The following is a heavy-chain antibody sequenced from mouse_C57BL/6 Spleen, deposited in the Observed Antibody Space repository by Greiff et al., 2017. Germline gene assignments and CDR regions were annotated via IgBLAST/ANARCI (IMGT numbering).Heavy chain of an antibody. V-gene: IGHV5-17*01. D-gene: IGHD3-2*02. CDR1: GFTFSDYG. Sequence: EVHLVESGGGLVKPGGSLKLSCAASGFTFSDYGMHWVRQAPEKGLEWVAYISSGSSTFYYADTVKGRFTISRDNAKHTLFLQMTSLRSEDTAMYYCARGEGYGYWGQGTTLTVSS. CDR2: ISSGSSTF. CDR3: ARGEGYGY. J-gene: IGHJ2*01.